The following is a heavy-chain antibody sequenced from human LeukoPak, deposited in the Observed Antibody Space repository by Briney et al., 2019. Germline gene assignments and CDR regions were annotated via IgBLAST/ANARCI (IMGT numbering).Heavy chain of an antibody. CDR3: ARDTLRRTGIAHIDY. D-gene: IGHD6-13*01. CDR2: ISAYNGNT. J-gene: IGHJ4*02. CDR1: GYTFTGYG. Sequence: WASVKVSCKASGYTFTGYGISWVRQAPGQGLEWMGWISAYNGNTNYAQKLQGRVTMTTDTSTSTAYMELRSLRSDDTAVYYCARDTLRRTGIAHIDYWGQGTLVTVSS. V-gene: IGHV1-18*01.